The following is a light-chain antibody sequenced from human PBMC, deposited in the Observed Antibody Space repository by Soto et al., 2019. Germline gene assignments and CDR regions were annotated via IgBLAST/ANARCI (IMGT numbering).Light chain of an antibody. CDR1: SSDVGGYNF. V-gene: IGLV2-14*01. Sequence: QSVLTQPASVSGSPGQSITISCTGTSSDVGGYNFVSWYQQHPGKAPKLMIYEVSNRPSGVSIRFSGSKSGNTASLTISGLQAEDEADYYCSSYRSSSTYVVFGGGTKLTVL. J-gene: IGLJ2*01. CDR3: SSYRSSSTYVV. CDR2: EVS.